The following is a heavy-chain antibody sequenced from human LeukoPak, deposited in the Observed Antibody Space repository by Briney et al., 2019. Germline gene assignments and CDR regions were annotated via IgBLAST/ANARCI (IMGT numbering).Heavy chain of an antibody. CDR1: GFNFSSYG. CDR2: IWFDGSNI. J-gene: IGHJ4*02. V-gene: IGHV3-33*01. Sequence: HPGGSLRLSCAASGFNFSSYGMRWVRQAPGKGLEWVTSIWFDGSNIHYADSVKGRVIISRDNSKSALYLQMNSLRAEDTAIYYCARDSLPMAVTGPFNHWGQGALVTVSS. D-gene: IGHD6-19*01. CDR3: ARDSLPMAVTGPFNH.